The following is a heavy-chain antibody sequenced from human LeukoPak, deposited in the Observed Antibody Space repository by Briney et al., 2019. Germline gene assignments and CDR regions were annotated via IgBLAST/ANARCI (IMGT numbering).Heavy chain of an antibody. D-gene: IGHD3-3*01. J-gene: IGHJ4*02. CDR1: GFTYDDYA. V-gene: IGHV3-9*01. CDR2: ISWNSGSI. Sequence: GGSLSLSCAASGFTYDDYAMLWLRQAPGKGLEWVSGISWNSGSIGYADSVKGRFTISRDNAKNSLYLQMNSLRAEDTALYYCAKDSDYDFGSGPPTFDYWGQGTLVTVSS. CDR3: AKDSDYDFGSGPPTFDY.